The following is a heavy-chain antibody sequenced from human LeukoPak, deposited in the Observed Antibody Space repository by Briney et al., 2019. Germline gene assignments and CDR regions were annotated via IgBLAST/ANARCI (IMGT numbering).Heavy chain of an antibody. CDR3: ASSGGGPNSPP. CDR2: IYYSGST. CDR1: GGSISSSSYY. V-gene: IGHV4-39*07. D-gene: IGHD1-1*01. Sequence: PSETLSLTCTVSGGSISSSSYYWGWIRQPPGKGLEWIGSIYYSGSTYYNPSLKSRVTISVDTSKNQFSLKLSSVTAADTAVYYCASSGGGPNSPPWGQGTLVTVSS. J-gene: IGHJ5*02.